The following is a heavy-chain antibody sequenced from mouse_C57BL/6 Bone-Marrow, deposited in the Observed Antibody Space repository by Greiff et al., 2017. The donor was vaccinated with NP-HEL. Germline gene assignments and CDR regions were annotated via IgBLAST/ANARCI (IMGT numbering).Heavy chain of an antibody. CDR2: IWGDGST. CDR1: GFSLTSYG. CDR3: AQGWLLPWFAY. V-gene: IGHV2-3*01. Sequence: VHLVESGPGLVAPSQSLSITCTVSGFSLTSYGVSWVRQPPGKGLEWLGVIWGDGSTNYHSALISRMSISKDNSKSQVFLKLNSLQTDDTATYYCAQGWLLPWFAYWGQGTLVTVSA. J-gene: IGHJ3*01. D-gene: IGHD2-3*01.